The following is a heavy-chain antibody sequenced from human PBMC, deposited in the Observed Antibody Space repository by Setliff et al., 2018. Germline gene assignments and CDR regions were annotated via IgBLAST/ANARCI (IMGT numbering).Heavy chain of an antibody. CDR2: IYYSGST. J-gene: IGHJ3*02. CDR1: GGSITSYY. V-gene: IGHV4-59*01. D-gene: IGHD3-10*01. Sequence: SETLSLTCTVSGGSITSYYWSWIRQPPGKGLEWIGYIYYSGSTNYNPSLKSRVTISADTSKNQSSLKLSSVTAADTAVYYCAREGFGDGAFDIWGQGTMVTVSS. CDR3: AREGFGDGAFDI.